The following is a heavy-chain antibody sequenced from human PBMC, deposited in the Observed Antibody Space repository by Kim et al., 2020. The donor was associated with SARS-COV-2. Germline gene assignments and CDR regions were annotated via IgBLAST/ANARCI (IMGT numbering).Heavy chain of an antibody. D-gene: IGHD5-18*01. CDR1: GYTSTSYD. CDR3: ARKLRGYSYGGYYYGMDV. J-gene: IGHJ6*01. Sequence: ASVKVSCKASGYTSTSYDINWVRQATGQGLEWMGWMNPNIGNTSYAQKFQGRVTMTTNNSISTAYMELSSLRSEDTAVYYCARKLRGYSYGGYYYGMDVWGQGTTVTVSS. CDR2: MNPNIGNT. V-gene: IGHV1-8*02.